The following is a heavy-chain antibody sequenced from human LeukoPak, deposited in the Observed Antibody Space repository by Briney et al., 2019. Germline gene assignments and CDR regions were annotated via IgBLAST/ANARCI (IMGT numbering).Heavy chain of an antibody. CDR3: ARSLIADGAFDI. J-gene: IGHJ3*02. V-gene: IGHV3-21*01. CDR1: GFTFTSYT. Sequence: KTGGSHSPFRAASGFTFTSYTVNWVRQAPGKGLEWVSDISSSGSYIDYADSVKGRFTISRDNAKNSLFLHMNSLRAEDTAVYYCARSLIADGAFDIWGQGIMVTVSS. CDR2: ISSSGSYI. D-gene: IGHD1-26*01.